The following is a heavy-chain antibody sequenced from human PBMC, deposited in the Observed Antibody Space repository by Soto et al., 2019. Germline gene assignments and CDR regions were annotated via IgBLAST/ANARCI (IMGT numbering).Heavy chain of an antibody. Sequence: PSETLSLTCTVSGGSISSSSYYWGWIRQPPGKGLEWIGSIHYSGSTYYNPSLKSRVTISVDTSKNQFSLKLSSVTAADTAVYYCARAGRSKIVATINAFFDYWGQGTLVTVSS. CDR1: GGSISSSSYY. CDR3: ARAGRSKIVATINAFFDY. CDR2: IHYSGST. D-gene: IGHD5-12*01. J-gene: IGHJ4*02. V-gene: IGHV4-39*07.